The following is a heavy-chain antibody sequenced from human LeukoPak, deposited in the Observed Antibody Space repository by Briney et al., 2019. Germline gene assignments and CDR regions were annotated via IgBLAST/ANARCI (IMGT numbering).Heavy chain of an antibody. J-gene: IGHJ4*02. CDR2: IKPSSGRT. Sequence: ASVKVSCKASGYTFTGHYIHWVRQAPGQGLEWMGWIKPSSGRTNYAQNLEGRVTMTRDTSISTAYMELSRLRSDDTAVYYCARVPSIVVETAIPDLFDYWGQGTLVTVSS. V-gene: IGHV1-2*02. D-gene: IGHD2-21*02. CDR3: ARVPSIVVETAIPDLFDY. CDR1: GYTFTGHY.